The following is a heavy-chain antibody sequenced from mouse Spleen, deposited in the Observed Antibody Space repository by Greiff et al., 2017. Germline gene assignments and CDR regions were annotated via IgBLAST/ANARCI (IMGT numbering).Heavy chain of an antibody. CDR3: TRPYYYGNAMDY. CDR2: IDPETGGT. D-gene: IGHD1-1*01. CDR1: GYTFTDYE. J-gene: IGHJ4*01. Sequence: QVQLQQSGAELVRPGASVTLSCKASGYTFTDYEMHWVKQTPVHGLEWIGAIDPETGGTAYNQKFKGKAILTADKSSSTAYMELRSLTSEDSAVYYCTRPYYYGNAMDYWGQGTSVTVSS. V-gene: IGHV1-15*01.